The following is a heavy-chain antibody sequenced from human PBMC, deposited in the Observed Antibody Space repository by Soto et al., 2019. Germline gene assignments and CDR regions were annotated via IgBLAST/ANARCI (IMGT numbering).Heavy chain of an antibody. Sequence: QVQLQESGPGLVKASETLSLTCAVSGASSSNYYWNWVRQPPGKGLEWIGYIFYSGGSTSYNPSLKSRVTMSVDTSRNQFSLNLASVTAADTAVYYCASSGGNFWSSYALRLDHWGQGLLVAVSS. D-gene: IGHD3-3*01. V-gene: IGHV4-59*03. J-gene: IGHJ4*02. CDR3: ASSGGNFWSSYALRLDH. CDR1: GASSSNYY. CDR2: IFYSGGST.